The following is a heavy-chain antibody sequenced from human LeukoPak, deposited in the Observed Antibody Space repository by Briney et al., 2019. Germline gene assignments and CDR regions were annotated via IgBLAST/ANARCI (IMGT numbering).Heavy chain of an antibody. CDR2: INHSGST. J-gene: IGHJ5*02. V-gene: IGHV4-34*01. CDR3: ARVPPRYSSSWYIWFDP. D-gene: IGHD6-13*01. CDR1: GGSFSGYY. Sequence: SETLSLTCAVYGGSFSGYYWSWIRQPPGKGLEWTGEINHSGSTNYNPSLKSRVAISVDTSKNQFSLKLSSVTAADTAVYYCARVPPRYSSSWYIWFDPWGQGTLVTVSS.